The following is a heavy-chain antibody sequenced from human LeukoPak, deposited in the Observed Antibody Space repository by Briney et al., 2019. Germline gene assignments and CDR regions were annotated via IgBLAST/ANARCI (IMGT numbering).Heavy chain of an antibody. V-gene: IGHV1-58*01. CDR3: ARIKVGSGSYPGL. D-gene: IGHD3-10*01. J-gene: IGHJ4*02. CDR2: IVVGSGNT. CDR1: GFTFTSSA. Sequence: SVKVSCKASGFTFTSSAVQWVRQARGQRLEWIGWIVVGSGNTNYAQKFQERVTITRDMSTSTAYMELSSLRSEDTAVYYCARIKVGSGSYPGLWGQGTLVTVSS.